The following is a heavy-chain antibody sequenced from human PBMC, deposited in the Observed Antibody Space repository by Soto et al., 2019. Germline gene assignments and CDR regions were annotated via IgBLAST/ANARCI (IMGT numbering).Heavy chain of an antibody. CDR3: ARANWYSAY. CDR1: GGSINNHY. V-gene: IGHV4-59*11. CDR2: IYYTGST. D-gene: IGHD1-7*01. J-gene: IGHJ4*02. Sequence: QVHLQESGPGLVKPSETLSLTCTVSGGSINNHYWSWIRQPPGRGLEWIGYIYYTGSTNYNPSLKSRVTMSVDTSKNQFSLNLTSLTAADTAIYYCARANWYSAYWGQGTLVTVSS.